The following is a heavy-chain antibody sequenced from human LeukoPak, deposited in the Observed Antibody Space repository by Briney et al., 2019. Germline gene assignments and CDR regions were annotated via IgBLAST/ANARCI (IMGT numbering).Heavy chain of an antibody. CDR3: ARGNRVVVAAYFDY. CDR1: GGSFSGYY. V-gene: IGHV4-34*01. Sequence: SETLSLTCAVYGGSFSGYYWSWIRQPPGKGLEWIGEINHSGSTNYNLSLKSRVTISVDTSKNQFSLKLSSVTAADTAVYYCARGNRVVVAAYFDYWGQGTLVTVSS. CDR2: INHSGST. J-gene: IGHJ4*02. D-gene: IGHD2-15*01.